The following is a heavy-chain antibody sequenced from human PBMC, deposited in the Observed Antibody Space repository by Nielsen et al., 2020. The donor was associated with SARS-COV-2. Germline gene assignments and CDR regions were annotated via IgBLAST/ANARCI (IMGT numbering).Heavy chain of an antibody. Sequence: GGSLRLSCAASGFTFNIYAMAWVRRAPGRGLEWVSGTSASGGSTYYADSVKGRFSISRDNAKNSLYLQMNSLRCEDTAVYYCAREGPYCSSTSCSFYGFDYWGQGTLVTVSS. D-gene: IGHD2-2*01. J-gene: IGHJ4*02. CDR3: AREGPYCSSTSCSFYGFDY. CDR1: GFTFNIYA. CDR2: TSASGGST. V-gene: IGHV3-23*01.